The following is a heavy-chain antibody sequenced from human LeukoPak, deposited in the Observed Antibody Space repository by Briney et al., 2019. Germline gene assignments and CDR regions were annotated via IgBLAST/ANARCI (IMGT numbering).Heavy chain of an antibody. CDR3: AREATWGEWYFDH. V-gene: IGHV3-30*03. Sequence: GGSLRLSCVASGITFSRHGMDWVRQAPGKGLEWVAVIADDGGVKQYADSVKGRFTVSRDNSKSTLYLQMNGLGVEDTAIYYCAREATWGEWYFDHWGQGPPVTVSS. CDR1: GITFSRHG. CDR2: IADDGGVK. D-gene: IGHD3-3*01. J-gene: IGHJ4*02.